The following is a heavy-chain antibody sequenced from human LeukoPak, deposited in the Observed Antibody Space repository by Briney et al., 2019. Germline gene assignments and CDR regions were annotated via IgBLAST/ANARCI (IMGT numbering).Heavy chain of an antibody. J-gene: IGHJ4*02. CDR2: IYTSGST. D-gene: IGHD3-10*01. V-gene: IGHV4-4*07. CDR1: GGSISSYY. CDR3: ARRTYYYGSGRATRRGFDY. Sequence: SETLSLTCTVSGGSISSYYWSWIRQPAGKGLEWIGRIYTSGSTNYNPSLKSRVTISVDTSKNQFSLKLSSVTAADTAVYYCARRTYYYGSGRATRRGFDYWGQGTLVTVSS.